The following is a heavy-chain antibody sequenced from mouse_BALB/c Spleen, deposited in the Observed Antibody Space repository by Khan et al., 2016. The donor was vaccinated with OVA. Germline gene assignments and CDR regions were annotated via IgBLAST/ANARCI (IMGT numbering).Heavy chain of an antibody. CDR2: ISYSGGT. CDR1: GYSITSGYA. D-gene: IGHD1-1*01. Sequence: VQLKQSGPGLVKPSQSLSLTCTVTGYSITSGYAWNWIRQFPGNKLEWMGYISYSGGTSYNPSLKSRISITRDKSKNQFFLQLKSVTTEDTATYYCARGNYYGYYFDYWGQGTTLTVSS. V-gene: IGHV3-2*02. J-gene: IGHJ2*01. CDR3: ARGNYYGYYFDY.